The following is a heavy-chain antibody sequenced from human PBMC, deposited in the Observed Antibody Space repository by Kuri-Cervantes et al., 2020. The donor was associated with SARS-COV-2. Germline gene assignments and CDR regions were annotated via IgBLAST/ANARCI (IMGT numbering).Heavy chain of an antibody. V-gene: IGHV4-59*01. J-gene: IGHJ5*02. CDR3: ARELGLTTVNWFDP. Sequence: GSLRLSWTVSGGSISSDYWRWIRQPPVKGLEWIGDIYYSGSTTYNPSLKSRVTISVDTSKNQFSLRLSSVTAADTAVYYCARELGLTTVNWFDPWGQGTLVTVSS. D-gene: IGHD4-17*01. CDR1: GGSISSDY. CDR2: IYYSGST.